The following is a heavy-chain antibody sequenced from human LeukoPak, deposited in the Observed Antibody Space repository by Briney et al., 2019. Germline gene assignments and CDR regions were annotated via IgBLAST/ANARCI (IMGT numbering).Heavy chain of an antibody. V-gene: IGHV4-59*08. CDR1: GGSISSYY. CDR2: IYYSGST. Sequence: SETLSLTCTVSGGSISSYYWSWIRQPPGKGLEWIGYIYYSGSTNSNPSLESRVTISVDTSKNQFSLKVRSVTAADTAVYYCASTSNYAFNIWGQGTMVTVSS. CDR3: ASTSNYAFNI. D-gene: IGHD5-24*01. J-gene: IGHJ3*02.